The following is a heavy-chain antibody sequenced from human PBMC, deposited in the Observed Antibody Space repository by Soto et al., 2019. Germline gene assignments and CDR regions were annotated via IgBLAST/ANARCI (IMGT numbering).Heavy chain of an antibody. J-gene: IGHJ4*02. V-gene: IGHV3-23*01. Sequence: EVQLLESGGGLVQPGGSLRLSCAASGFTLSRYAMSWVRQAPGKGLEWVSGSGTSAHNTFYADSVKGRFTISRDNSKNTLDLQMNSLRAEETAVYYCAKALGEYLYFFDHWGQGILVTVSS. CDR3: AKALGEYLYFFDH. D-gene: IGHD3-10*01. CDR2: SGTSAHNT. CDR1: GFTLSRYA.